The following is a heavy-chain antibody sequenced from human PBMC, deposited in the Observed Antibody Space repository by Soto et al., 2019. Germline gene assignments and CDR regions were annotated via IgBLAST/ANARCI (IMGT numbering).Heavy chain of an antibody. CDR2: ISWNSGSI. J-gene: IGHJ4*02. Sequence: DVQLVESGGGLVQPGRSLRLSCAASGFTFDDYAMHWVRQAPGKGLEWVSGISWNSGSIGYADSVKGRFTISRDNAKNSLYLQMNSLRAEDTALYYCAKDIAAAGRTSCYFDYWGQGTLVTVSS. D-gene: IGHD6-13*01. CDR3: AKDIAAAGRTSCYFDY. CDR1: GFTFDDYA. V-gene: IGHV3-9*01.